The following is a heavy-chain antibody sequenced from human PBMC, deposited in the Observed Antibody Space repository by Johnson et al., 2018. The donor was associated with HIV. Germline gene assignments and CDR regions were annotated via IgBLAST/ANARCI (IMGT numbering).Heavy chain of an antibody. CDR1: GFTFSDYY. V-gene: IGHV3-11*04. J-gene: IGHJ3*02. D-gene: IGHD3-3*02. Sequence: QVHLVESGGGLVKPGGSLRLSCAASGFTFSDYYMNWIRQAPGKGLAWVSYISSSGSTIYYADSVKGRFTISRDNAKNSLYLLMNSLRAEDTAVYYCARAHLIFPKNAFDIWGQGTTVMVSS. CDR2: ISSSGSTI. CDR3: ARAHLIFPKNAFDI.